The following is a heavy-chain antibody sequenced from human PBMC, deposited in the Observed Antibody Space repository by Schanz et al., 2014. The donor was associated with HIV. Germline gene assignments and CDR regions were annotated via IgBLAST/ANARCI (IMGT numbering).Heavy chain of an antibody. D-gene: IGHD5-18*01. CDR3: VKAYSSGFSGAGS. CDR1: GFTFRSYA. Sequence: EVQLVESGGVVVQPGGSLRLTCAASGFTFRSYAMTWVRQAPGKGRDWVSTISGSDGDTYYADSVKGRFTISRDNSRNALYLHMNSLRADDTAIYYCVKAYSSGFSGAGSWGQGALVTVSS. J-gene: IGHJ5*02. CDR2: ISGSDGDT. V-gene: IGHV3-23*04.